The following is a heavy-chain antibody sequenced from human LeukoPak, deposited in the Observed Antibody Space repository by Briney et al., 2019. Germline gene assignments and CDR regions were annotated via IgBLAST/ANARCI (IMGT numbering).Heavy chain of an antibody. CDR3: ARASDGHFDY. CDR2: IGTAGDT. J-gene: IGHJ4*02. V-gene: IGHV3-13*01. CDR1: GFTFSSYD. Sequence: GGSLRLSCAASGFTFSSYDMHWVRQATGKSLEWVSAIGTAGDTYYPGSAKGRFTISRENAKNSLYLQMNSLRAGDTAVYYCARASDGHFDYWGQGTLVTVSS.